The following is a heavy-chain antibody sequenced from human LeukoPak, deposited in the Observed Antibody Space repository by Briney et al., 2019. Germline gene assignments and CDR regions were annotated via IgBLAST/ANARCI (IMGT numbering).Heavy chain of an antibody. CDR2: ISDSGDRT. J-gene: IGHJ4*02. CDR3: AKRGVVIRVILVGFHKEAYYFDS. V-gene: IGHV3-23*01. D-gene: IGHD3-22*01. CDR1: GITLSNYG. Sequence: GGSLRLSCAVSGITLSNYGMSWVRQAPGKGLEWVAGISDSGDRTKYADSVKGRFTISRDTPKNTLYLQMNSLRAEDTAVYFCAKRGVVIRVILVGFHKEAYYFDSWGQGALVTVSS.